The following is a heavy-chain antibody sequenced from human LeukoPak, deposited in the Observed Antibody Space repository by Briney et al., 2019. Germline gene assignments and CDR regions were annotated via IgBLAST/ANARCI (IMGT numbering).Heavy chain of an antibody. D-gene: IGHD6-19*01. CDR3: AKPISGGLAVSADWFDP. Sequence: GGSLRLSCAASGFAFNFYAMTWVRQAPGKGLQWVSTIWASGGNTYYADSVRGRFTISRDNSKDTLYLQPNSLTAEDTAIYYCAKPISGGLAVSADWFDPWGQGTLVTVSS. CDR1: GFAFNFYA. J-gene: IGHJ5*02. CDR2: IWASGGNT. V-gene: IGHV3-23*01.